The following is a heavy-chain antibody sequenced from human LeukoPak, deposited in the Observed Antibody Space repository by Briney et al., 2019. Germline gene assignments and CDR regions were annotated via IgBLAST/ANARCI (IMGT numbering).Heavy chain of an antibody. V-gene: IGHV4-34*01. Sequence: PSETLSLTCAVYGGSFSGYYWSWIRQPPGKGLEWIGEINHSGSTNSNPSLRSRVTISIDTSKNQFSLNLNSVTAADTAVYYCARHQLLYNWFDPWGQGTLVTVSS. CDR3: ARHQLLYNWFDP. D-gene: IGHD2-2*01. CDR1: GGSFSGYY. J-gene: IGHJ5*02. CDR2: INHSGST.